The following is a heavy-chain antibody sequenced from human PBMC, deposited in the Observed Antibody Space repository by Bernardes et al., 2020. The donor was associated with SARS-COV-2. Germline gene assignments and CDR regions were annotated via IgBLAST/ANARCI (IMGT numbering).Heavy chain of an antibody. J-gene: IGHJ6*02. Sequence: ASVKVSCKASGYTFTNYGITWVRQAPGQGLEWMGWISTYNASTYYTQKLQGRVTMTADTSTRTAYMELRSLRSDDTAVYYCARELEDTTYYGMDVWGQGTTVIVSS. D-gene: IGHD2-15*01. CDR2: ISTYNAST. CDR3: ARELEDTTYYGMDV. V-gene: IGHV1-18*01. CDR1: GYTFTNYG.